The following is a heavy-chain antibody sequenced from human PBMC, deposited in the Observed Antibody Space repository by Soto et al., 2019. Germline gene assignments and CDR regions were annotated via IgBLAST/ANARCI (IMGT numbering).Heavy chain of an antibody. J-gene: IGHJ6*04. CDR2: IYSGGST. V-gene: IGHV3-66*01. CDR3: ARGFGSTSSYDV. D-gene: IGHD2-2*01. Sequence: GGSLRLSCAASGFTVSSNYMSWVRQAPGKGLEWVSVIYSGGSTYYADSVKGRFTISRDNSKNTLYLQMNSLRAEDMAVYYCARGFGSTSSYDVWGKGTTVTVSS. CDR1: GFTVSSNY.